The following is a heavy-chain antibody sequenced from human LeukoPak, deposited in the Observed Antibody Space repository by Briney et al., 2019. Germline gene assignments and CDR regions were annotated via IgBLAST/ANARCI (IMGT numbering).Heavy chain of an antibody. D-gene: IGHD5-24*01. CDR1: GFTVSSNY. V-gene: IGHV3-53*01. CDR3: ARGRWLQPYYFDY. J-gene: IGHJ4*02. Sequence: PGGSLRLSCAASGFTVSSNYMSWVRQAPGKGLEWVSVIYSGGSTYYADSVKGRFTISRDNSKNTLYLQMNSLRAEDTAVYYCARGRWLQPYYFDYWGQGTLVTVSS. CDR2: IYSGGST.